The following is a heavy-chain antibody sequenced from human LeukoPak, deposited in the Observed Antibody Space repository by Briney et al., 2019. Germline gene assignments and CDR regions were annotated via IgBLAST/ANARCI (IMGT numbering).Heavy chain of an antibody. CDR3: ARGKGNPNKQWLVVIDYYYYYMDV. CDR1: GYTFTGYY. V-gene: IGHV1-8*03. Sequence: GASVKVSCKASGYTFTGYYMHWVRQAPGQGLEWMGWMNPNSGNTGYAQKFQGRVTITRNTSISTAYMELSSLRSEDTAVYYCARGKGNPNKQWLVVIDYYYYYMDVWGKGTTVTVSS. D-gene: IGHD6-19*01. CDR2: MNPNSGNT. J-gene: IGHJ6*03.